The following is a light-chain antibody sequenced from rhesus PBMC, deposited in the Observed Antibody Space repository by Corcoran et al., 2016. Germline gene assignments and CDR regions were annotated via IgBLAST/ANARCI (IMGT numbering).Light chain of an antibody. CDR3: QPCNTPPWT. Sequence: DIQMTQSPSSLSASVGDKVTITCRASQGISTWLAWYQQQPGKALQLLIYKASSLQSGVPSRFSGSGAGTEFTLTISSLQPEDFATYYCQPCNTPPWTFGQGTRVEIK. J-gene: IGKJ1*01. CDR1: QGISTW. CDR2: KAS. V-gene: IGKV1-21*01.